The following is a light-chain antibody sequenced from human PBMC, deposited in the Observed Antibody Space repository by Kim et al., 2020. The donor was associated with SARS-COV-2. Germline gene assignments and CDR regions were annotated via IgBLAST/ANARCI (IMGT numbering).Light chain of an antibody. CDR1: TGAVTSDYY. V-gene: IGLV7-43*01. J-gene: IGLJ1*01. CDR3: LLYYGGAYV. Sequence: PGGTVTLTCASSTGAVTSDYYPNWFQQKPGRAPRALIYSTNSKYSWTPARFSGSLLGGKAALTLSGVQPEDEAEYHCLLYYGGAYVFGTGTKVTVL. CDR2: STN.